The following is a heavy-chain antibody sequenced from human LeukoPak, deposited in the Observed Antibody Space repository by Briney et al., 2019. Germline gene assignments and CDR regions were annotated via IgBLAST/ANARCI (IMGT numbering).Heavy chain of an antibody. Sequence: PGRSLRLSCAASGFTFSSYSMNWVRQAPGKGLEWVSYISSSSSTIYYADSVKGRFTISRDNAKNSLYPQMNSLRDEDTAVYYCATQPIEWELRHFDYWGQGTLVTVSS. V-gene: IGHV3-48*02. CDR1: GFTFSSYS. CDR2: ISSSSSTI. D-gene: IGHD1-26*01. CDR3: ATQPIEWELRHFDY. J-gene: IGHJ4*02.